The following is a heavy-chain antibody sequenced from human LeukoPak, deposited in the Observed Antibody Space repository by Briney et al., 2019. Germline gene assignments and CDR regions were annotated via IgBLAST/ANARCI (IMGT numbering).Heavy chain of an antibody. Sequence: SVKVSCKASGYTFTGYYMHWVRQAPGQGLEWMGGIIPIFGTANYAQKFQGRVTITADESTSTAYMELSSLRSEDTAVYYCARAGYSSTFDYWGQGTLVTVSS. J-gene: IGHJ4*02. CDR1: GYTFTGYY. CDR3: ARAGYSSTFDY. V-gene: IGHV1-69*13. CDR2: IIPIFGTA. D-gene: IGHD6-19*01.